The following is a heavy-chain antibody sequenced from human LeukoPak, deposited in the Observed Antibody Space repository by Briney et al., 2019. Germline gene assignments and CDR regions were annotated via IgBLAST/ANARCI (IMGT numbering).Heavy chain of an antibody. J-gene: IGHJ4*02. CDR2: ISYDGSNE. Sequence: PGRPLRLSCAASGFTFSIYVMHGVRHAPGKGLEGVAVISYDGSNEYYADSVKGRFTISRDNSKNTLYLQMNSLRAEDTAVYYCANGEGFDYWGQGALVTVSS. CDR1: GFTFSIYV. CDR3: ANGEGFDY. V-gene: IGHV3-30*18.